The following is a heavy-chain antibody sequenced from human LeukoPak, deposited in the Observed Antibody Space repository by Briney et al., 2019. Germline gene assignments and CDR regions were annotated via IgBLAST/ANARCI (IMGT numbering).Heavy chain of an antibody. CDR2: IYYSGST. CDR3: ARDSSSYSSGWYGFDY. Sequence: SQTLSLTCTVSGGSISSGGYYWSWIRQHPGKGLEWIGYIYYSGSTYYNPSLKSRVTISVDTSKNQFSLKLSSVTAADTAVYYCARDSSSYSSGWYGFDYWGQGTLVTVSS. CDR1: GGSISSGGYY. D-gene: IGHD6-19*01. J-gene: IGHJ4*02. V-gene: IGHV4-31*03.